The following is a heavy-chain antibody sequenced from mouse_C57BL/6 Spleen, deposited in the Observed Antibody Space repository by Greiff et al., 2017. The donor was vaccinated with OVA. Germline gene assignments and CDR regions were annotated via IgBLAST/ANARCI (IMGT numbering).Heavy chain of an antibody. CDR3: ARGSLRYYFDY. Sequence: VQLQQSGPELVKPGASVKISCKASGYAFSSSWMNWVKQRPGKGLEWIGRIYPGDGDTNYNGKFKGKATLTADKSSSTAYMQLSSLTSEDSAVYFCARGSLRYYFDYWGQGTTLTVSS. CDR1: GYAFSSSW. CDR2: IYPGDGDT. D-gene: IGHD1-1*01. V-gene: IGHV1-82*01. J-gene: IGHJ2*01.